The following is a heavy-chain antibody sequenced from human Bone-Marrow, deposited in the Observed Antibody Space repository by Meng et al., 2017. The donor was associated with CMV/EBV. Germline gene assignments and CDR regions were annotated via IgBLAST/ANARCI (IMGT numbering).Heavy chain of an antibody. Sequence: SVKVSCKASGYTFTGYYMHWVRQAPGQGLEWMGGIIPIFGTANYAQKFQGRVTITTDESTSTAYMELSSLRSEDTAVYYCARDTLPKYYDFWSGFDYWGQGTLVTVSS. CDR1: GYTFTGYY. CDR2: IIPIFGTA. D-gene: IGHD3-3*01. J-gene: IGHJ4*02. V-gene: IGHV1-69*05. CDR3: ARDTLPKYYDFWSGFDY.